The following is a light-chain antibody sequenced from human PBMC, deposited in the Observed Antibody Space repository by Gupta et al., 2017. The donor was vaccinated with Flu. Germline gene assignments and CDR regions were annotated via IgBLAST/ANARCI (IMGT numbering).Light chain of an antibody. Sequence: GTLSLSPGERATLSCRASQSVSTSYLSWYQQKPGQAPRLLIYGASSRATGIPDRCNGSGSGTDFTLTINRLEPEDFAVYYCQQYGSSPITFGHGTKVDIK. CDR3: QQYGSSPIT. V-gene: IGKV3-20*01. J-gene: IGKJ3*01. CDR2: GAS. CDR1: QSVSTSY.